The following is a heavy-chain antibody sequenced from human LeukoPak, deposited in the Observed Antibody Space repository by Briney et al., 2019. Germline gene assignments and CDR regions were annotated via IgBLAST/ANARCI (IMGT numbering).Heavy chain of an antibody. CDR3: ARGPSGYHNT. V-gene: IGHV3-23*01. CDR1: GFTFSSHG. Sequence: GGTLRVSCAASGFTFSSHGMNWVRQAPGKGLEWVSGISPSGDILYYADSVKGQFTISRDNSKNTLYLQMNSLRAEDTAVYYCARGPSGYHNTGGQGTLVTVSS. J-gene: IGHJ4*02. CDR2: ISPSGDIL. D-gene: IGHD5-12*01.